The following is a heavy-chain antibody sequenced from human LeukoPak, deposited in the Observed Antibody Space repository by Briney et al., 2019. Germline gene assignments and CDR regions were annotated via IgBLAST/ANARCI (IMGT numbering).Heavy chain of an antibody. D-gene: IGHD6-13*01. J-gene: IGHJ4*02. CDR1: GGSISNYNYY. CDR3: ARHGGAAAGRYFDF. V-gene: IGHV4-39*01. CDR2: IYYSGST. Sequence: PSETLSLTCTVSGGSISNYNYYWGWIRQPPGKGLEWIGSIYYSGSTSYNPSLKSRVTMSVDTSKNQFSLKLSSVTAADTAVYYCARHGGAAAGRYFDFWGQGTLVTVSS.